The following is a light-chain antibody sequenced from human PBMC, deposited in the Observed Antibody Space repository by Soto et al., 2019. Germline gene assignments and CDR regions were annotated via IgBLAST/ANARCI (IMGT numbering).Light chain of an antibody. CDR1: TGAVTSGYY. J-gene: IGLJ1*01. Sequence: QTVVTQEPSLTVSPGGTVTLTCASSTGAVTSGYYPNWFQQKPGQAPRALIYGTTNKHSWTPARFSGSLLGDKAALTLSGVQPEDEADYYCSSFTSTSTYVFGTGTKLTVL. CDR2: GTT. V-gene: IGLV7-43*01. CDR3: SSFTSTSTYV.